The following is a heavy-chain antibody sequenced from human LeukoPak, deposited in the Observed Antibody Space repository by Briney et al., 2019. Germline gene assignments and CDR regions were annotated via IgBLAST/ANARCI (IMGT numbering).Heavy chain of an antibody. V-gene: IGHV3-11*04. J-gene: IGHJ4*02. CDR3: TRRPIAATAYYFDY. CDR2: ISGSGHDI. Sequence: GGSLRLSCAASGFTFSDSYMTWVRQAPGKGVEWVAYISGSGHDINYSDSVKGRFTISRDNAKNSLYLQMNSLRAEDTAVYYCTRRPIAATAYYFDYWGQGTLVTVSS. D-gene: IGHD6-6*01. CDR1: GFTFSDSY.